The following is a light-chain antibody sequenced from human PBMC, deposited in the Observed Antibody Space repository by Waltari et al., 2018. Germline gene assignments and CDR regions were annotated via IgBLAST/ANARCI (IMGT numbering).Light chain of an antibody. V-gene: IGLV2-23*01. CDR2: GAT. CDR1: SNDIGNYDL. CDR3: SSFVAANSFV. Sequence: QSALTQPASVSGSPGQSITLSCTGTSNDIGNYDLVSWYQQRPGEAPKLLRYGATKRPSGVAIRFPGSKSGKAASLTISGLQTEDEADYYCSSFVAANSFVFGPGTKVTVL. J-gene: IGLJ1*01.